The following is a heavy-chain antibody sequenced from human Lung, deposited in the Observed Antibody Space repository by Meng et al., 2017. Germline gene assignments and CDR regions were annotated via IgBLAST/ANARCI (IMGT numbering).Heavy chain of an antibody. Sequence: QVHLPQWGSGLLKPSEPLSLTCVVSGGSFSDYYWSWIRQPPGKGLEWIGEINHSGSTNYNPSLESRATISVDTSQNNLSLKLSSVTAADSAVYYCARGPTTMAHDFDYWGQGTLVTVSS. CDR1: GGSFSDYY. J-gene: IGHJ4*02. D-gene: IGHD4-11*01. V-gene: IGHV4-34*01. CDR2: INHSGST. CDR3: ARGPTTMAHDFDY.